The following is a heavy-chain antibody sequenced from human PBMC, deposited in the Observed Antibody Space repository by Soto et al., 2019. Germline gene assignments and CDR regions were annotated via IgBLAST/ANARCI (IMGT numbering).Heavy chain of an antibody. Sequence: ASETLSLTCIVSGESISSSSYYWGWIRQPPGKGLEWIGNIYYSGRTYYNPSFKSRVTISIDTSKNQFSLKLSSVTATDTAVYYCARQRTTVVTQAYFDHWGQGALVTVSS. V-gene: IGHV4-39*01. CDR2: IYYSGRT. D-gene: IGHD2-21*02. CDR3: ARQRTTVVTQAYFDH. J-gene: IGHJ4*02. CDR1: GESISSSSYY.